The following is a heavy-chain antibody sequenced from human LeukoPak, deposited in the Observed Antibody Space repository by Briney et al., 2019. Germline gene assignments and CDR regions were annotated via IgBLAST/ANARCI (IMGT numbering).Heavy chain of an antibody. CDR2: ISSRDTST. D-gene: IGHD2-2*01. V-gene: IGHV3-48*03. J-gene: IGHJ3*02. Sequence: GGSLRLSCAASGFTFSSYEMNWVRQAPGKGLEWVSYISSRDTSTSYADSVKGRFTISRDNAKNSLYLQMNSLRAEDTAVYYCARTNRYCSSTSCHGDDAFDIWGQGTMVTVSS. CDR1: GFTFSSYE. CDR3: ARTNRYCSSTSCHGDDAFDI.